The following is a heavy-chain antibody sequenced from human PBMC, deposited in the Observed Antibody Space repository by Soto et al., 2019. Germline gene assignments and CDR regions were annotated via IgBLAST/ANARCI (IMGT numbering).Heavy chain of an antibody. J-gene: IGHJ3*02. CDR2: FDPEDGET. CDR1: GYTLTELS. D-gene: IGHD2-15*01. CDR3: ATDGPDSVVVLAGRGAFDI. Sequence: ASVKVCCKVSGYTLTELSMHWVRQAPGKGLEWMGGFDPEDGETIYAQKFQGRVTMTEDTSTDTAYMELSSLRSEDTAVYYCATDGPDSVVVLAGRGAFDIRGYVTTVPVSS. V-gene: IGHV1-24*01.